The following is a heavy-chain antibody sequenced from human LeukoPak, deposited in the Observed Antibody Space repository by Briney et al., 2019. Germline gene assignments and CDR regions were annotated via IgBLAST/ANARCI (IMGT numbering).Heavy chain of an antibody. CDR1: GGSISSYY. J-gene: IGHJ4*02. D-gene: IGHD3-3*01. Sequence: PSETLSLTCTVSGGSISSYYWSWIRQPPGKGLEWIGYIYYSGSTNYNPPLKSRVTMSVDTSKNQFSLKLNSVTAADTAVYYCARGDFWSGYYYWGQGTLVTVSS. V-gene: IGHV4-59*12. CDR3: ARGDFWSGYYY. CDR2: IYYSGST.